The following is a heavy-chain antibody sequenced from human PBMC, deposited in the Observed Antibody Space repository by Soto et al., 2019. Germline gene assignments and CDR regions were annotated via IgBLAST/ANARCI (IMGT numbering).Heavy chain of an antibody. CDR1: GFPFSSYA. CDR3: STWEGGNGAFDI. J-gene: IGHJ3*02. Sequence: EVQLLESGGGLVQPGGSLRLSCAASGFPFSSYAMIWVRQAPGKGLEGVSAISGSGGSTYYADSVKGRFTISRDNSKNTMYLQMNSLRAEDTAVYYCSTWEGGNGAFDIWGQGTMVTVSS. D-gene: IGHD2-15*01. CDR2: ISGSGGST. V-gene: IGHV3-23*01.